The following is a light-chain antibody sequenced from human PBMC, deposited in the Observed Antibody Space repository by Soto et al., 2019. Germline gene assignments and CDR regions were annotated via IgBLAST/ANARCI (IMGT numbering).Light chain of an antibody. CDR2: GAS. Sequence: EIVLTQSPGTLSLSPGQRVTLSCRASQTVSSSYLAWYQQKPGQAPRLLIYGASTRATGIPDRFSGSGSGTEFTLTISRLEPEDFAVYYCQQYGSSPRTFGQGTKLEIK. CDR3: QQYGSSPRT. V-gene: IGKV3-20*01. J-gene: IGKJ2*01. CDR1: QTVSSSY.